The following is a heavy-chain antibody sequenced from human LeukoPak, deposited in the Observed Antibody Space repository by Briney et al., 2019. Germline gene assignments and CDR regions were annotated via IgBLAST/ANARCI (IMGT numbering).Heavy chain of an antibody. CDR1: GGSISSYY. V-gene: IGHV4-4*07. D-gene: IGHD3-3*01. J-gene: IGHJ6*03. Sequence: SETLSLTCTVSGGSISSYYWSWIRQPAGKGLEWIGRIYTSGSTNYNPSLKSRVTMSVDTSKNQFSLKLSSVTAADTAVYYCARIYDFRSGYYYMDVWGKGTTVTVSS. CDR2: IYTSGST. CDR3: ARIYDFRSGYYYMDV.